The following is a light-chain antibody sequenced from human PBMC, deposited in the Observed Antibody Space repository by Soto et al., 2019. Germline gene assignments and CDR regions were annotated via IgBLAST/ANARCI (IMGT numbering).Light chain of an antibody. CDR3: QQYNSYSPT. CDR2: KAS. V-gene: IGKV1-5*03. Sequence: DIQMTQSPSTLSASVGDRVTITCRASQSISSWLAWYQQKPGKAPKLLIYKASSLESGVPSRFSDSGSGTELTLTIISLQPDDFASYYCQQYNSYSPTFGQGTKVDIK. CDR1: QSISSW. J-gene: IGKJ1*01.